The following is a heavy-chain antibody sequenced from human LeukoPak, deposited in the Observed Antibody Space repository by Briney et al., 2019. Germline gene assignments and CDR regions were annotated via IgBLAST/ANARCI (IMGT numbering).Heavy chain of an antibody. D-gene: IGHD2-15*01. CDR2: ISSSGSTI. J-gene: IGHJ3*02. Sequence: GGSLRLSCAASGFTFSDYYVSWIRQAPGKGLEWASYISSSGSTIHYADSAKGRFTISRDNAKNSLYLQMNSLRAEDTAVYYCARDLKLYCSGGSCYSGAFDIWGQGTMVTVSS. CDR1: GFTFSDYY. CDR3: ARDLKLYCSGGSCYSGAFDI. V-gene: IGHV3-11*01.